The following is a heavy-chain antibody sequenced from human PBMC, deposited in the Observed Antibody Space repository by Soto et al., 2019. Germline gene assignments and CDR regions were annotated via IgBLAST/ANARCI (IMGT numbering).Heavy chain of an antibody. CDR1: GYTFTSYA. CDR2: INAGNGNT. D-gene: IGHD6-13*01. Sequence: ASVKVSCKASGYTFTSYAMHWVRQAPGQRLEWMGWINAGNGNTKYSQKFQGRVTITRDTSASTAYMELSSLRSEDTAVYYCARVLTAAAAFDIWGQGTMVTVSS. J-gene: IGHJ3*02. CDR3: ARVLTAAAAFDI. V-gene: IGHV1-3*01.